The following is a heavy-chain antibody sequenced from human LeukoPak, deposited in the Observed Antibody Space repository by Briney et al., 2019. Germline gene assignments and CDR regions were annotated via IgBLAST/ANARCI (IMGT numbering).Heavy chain of an antibody. D-gene: IGHD6-13*01. CDR2: INPNNGDT. CDR3: ARLSTPSRHSLAAFDI. J-gene: IGHJ3*02. Sequence: GASVTVSFKGSGYTFTDYYIQWVRQAQGQGLQWMGGINPNNGDTDYAQGFRGRVTLTRDTSISTPYLELSALPSDDTAVFYCARLSTPSRHSLAAFDIWGQGTIVTVSS. CDR1: GYTFTDYY. V-gene: IGHV1-2*02.